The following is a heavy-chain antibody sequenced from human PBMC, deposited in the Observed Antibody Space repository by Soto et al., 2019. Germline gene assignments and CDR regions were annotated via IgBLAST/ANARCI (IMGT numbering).Heavy chain of an antibody. V-gene: IGHV1-3*01. J-gene: IGHJ6*02. CDR1: GYTFTSYA. CDR3: ARAPYYDILTGYYGPRYYYYGMDV. D-gene: IGHD3-9*01. Sequence: ASVKVSCKASGYTFTSYAMHWVRQAPGQRLEWMGWINAGNGNTKYSQKFQGRVTITRDTSASTAYMELSSLRSEDTAVHYCARAPYYDILTGYYGPRYYYYGMDVWGQGTTVTVSS. CDR2: INAGNGNT.